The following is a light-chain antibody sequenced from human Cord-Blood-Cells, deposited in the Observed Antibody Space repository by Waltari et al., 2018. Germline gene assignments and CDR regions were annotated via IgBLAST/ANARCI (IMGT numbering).Light chain of an antibody. Sequence: SYELTQPPSVSVSPGQTARITCSGDALPTQYAYWYQQKPGQAPALVIYKDSERPSGIPERFSGSSSGTTVTLTISGVQAEDEADYYCQSADSSGTWVFGGGTKLTVL. CDR2: KDS. J-gene: IGLJ3*02. CDR1: ALPTQY. CDR3: QSADSSGTWV. V-gene: IGLV3-25*03.